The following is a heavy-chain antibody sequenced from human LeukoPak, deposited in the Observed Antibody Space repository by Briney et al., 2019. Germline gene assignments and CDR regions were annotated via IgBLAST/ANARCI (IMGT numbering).Heavy chain of an antibody. CDR1: GGTFSSYA. Sequence: GASVKVSCKASGGTFSSYAISWVRQAPGQGLEWMGGIIPIFGTANYAQKFQGRVTITADESTSTAYMELSSLRSEDTAVYYCARSLEQTHELELDYYYMDVWGKGTTVTVSS. V-gene: IGHV1-69*13. D-gene: IGHD1-7*01. CDR2: IIPIFGTA. J-gene: IGHJ6*03. CDR3: ARSLEQTHELELDYYYMDV.